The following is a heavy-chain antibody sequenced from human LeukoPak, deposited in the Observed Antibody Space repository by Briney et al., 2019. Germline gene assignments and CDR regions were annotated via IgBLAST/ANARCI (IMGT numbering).Heavy chain of an antibody. CDR2: IHYSGNT. CDR3: ATHDSAVMVTSAFDF. D-gene: IGHD3-22*01. V-gene: IGHV4-59*01. J-gene: IGHJ5*01. CDR1: GASISSYS. Sequence: RPWETLSLTCVFAGASISSYSWSWLRQAAGEGLGRLGNIHYSGNTNYNPSPTLRGPVTISLDMPKYQFSLNLNSVAAADTAVYYCATHDSAVMVTSAFDFWGQGILVTVSS.